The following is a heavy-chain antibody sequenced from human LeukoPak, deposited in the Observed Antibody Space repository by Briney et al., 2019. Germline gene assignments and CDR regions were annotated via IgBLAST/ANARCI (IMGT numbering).Heavy chain of an antibody. CDR1: GYTFTSYA. CDR3: ARDGDWARSSDY. CDR2: ISTYSGNT. Sequence: ASVKVSCKPSGYTFTSYALSWVRQAPGQGLEWMGWISTYSGNTNYAQKLQGRITMTIETSTSTAYMELRSLRSDDTAVYYCARDGDWARSSDYWGQGTLVTVSS. D-gene: IGHD3/OR15-3a*01. V-gene: IGHV1-18*01. J-gene: IGHJ4*02.